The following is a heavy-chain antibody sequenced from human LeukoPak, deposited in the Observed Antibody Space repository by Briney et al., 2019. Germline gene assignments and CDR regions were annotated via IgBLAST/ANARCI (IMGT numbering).Heavy chain of an antibody. CDR3: ARLDRNYYYLDV. CDR1: GYTFIAHY. CDR2: INPTTGVA. Sequence: GASVRVSCMTPGYTFIAHYPYWVRQAPGEGLEWMGRINPTTGVANYAQKFQGRITVTRDTSINTAYMELSSLRSDDTAVYYCARLDRNYYYLDVWGQGTTVTVSS. J-gene: IGHJ6*03. D-gene: IGHD1-1*01. V-gene: IGHV1-2*06.